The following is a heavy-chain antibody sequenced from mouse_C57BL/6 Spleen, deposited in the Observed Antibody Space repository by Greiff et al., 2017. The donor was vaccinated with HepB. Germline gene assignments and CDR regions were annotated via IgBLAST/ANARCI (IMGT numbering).Heavy chain of an antibody. Sequence: VQLQQSGAELVRPGASVKLSCTASGFNIKDDYMHWVKQRPEQGLEWIGWIDPENGDTEYASKFQGKATITADTSSNTAYLHLSSLTSEDTAVYYCTSYGNLSGAYWGQGTLVTVSA. J-gene: IGHJ3*01. CDR3: TSYGNLSGAY. D-gene: IGHD2-1*01. CDR1: GFNIKDDY. CDR2: IDPENGDT. V-gene: IGHV14-4*01.